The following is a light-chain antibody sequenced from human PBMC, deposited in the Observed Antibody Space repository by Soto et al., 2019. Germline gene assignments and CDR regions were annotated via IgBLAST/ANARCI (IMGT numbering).Light chain of an antibody. CDR3: QHYDFLLRRT. J-gene: IGKJ1*01. Sequence: IQMTQSPSTLSASVGDRVSITCRASQTIFSWLAWYQQKPGKAPNLLIYKASSLESGVPSRYSGSGSGTEFTLTISGLQPDDFAAYYCQHYDFLLRRTFGQGTKVEIK. CDR2: KAS. V-gene: IGKV1-5*03. CDR1: QTIFSW.